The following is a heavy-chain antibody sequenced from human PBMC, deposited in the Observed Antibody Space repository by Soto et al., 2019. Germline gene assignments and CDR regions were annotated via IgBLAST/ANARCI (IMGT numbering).Heavy chain of an antibody. CDR2: IKQDGSEK. CDR1: GFTFSSYW. CDR3: ARVYPGSGWPYHYYGMDV. D-gene: IGHD6-19*01. V-gene: IGHV3-7*04. J-gene: IGHJ6*02. Sequence: EVQLVESGGGLVQPGGSLRLSCVASGFTFSSYWMSWVRQAPGKGLEWVANIKQDGSEKYYVDSVKDRFTISRDNAKNSLYLKMNSLRAEDSAVYYCARVYPGSGWPYHYYGMDVWGQVTTVTVSS.